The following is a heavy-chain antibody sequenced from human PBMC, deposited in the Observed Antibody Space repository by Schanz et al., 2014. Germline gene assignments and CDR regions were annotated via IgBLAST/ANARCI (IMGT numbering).Heavy chain of an antibody. D-gene: IGHD6-6*01. V-gene: IGHV1-69*04. Sequence: QVQLVQSGAEVKKPGSSVTVSCKASGGTFSSYSISWVRQAPGQGLEWMGRIIPILGIANYAQKFQGRVTNTADKSTSTAYMDLSSLRPEDTAVYYCARDQSPYTNSSDVRYFDYWGQGSLVTVSS. CDR3: ARDQSPYTNSSDVRYFDY. CDR2: IIPILGIA. CDR1: GGTFSSYS. J-gene: IGHJ4*02.